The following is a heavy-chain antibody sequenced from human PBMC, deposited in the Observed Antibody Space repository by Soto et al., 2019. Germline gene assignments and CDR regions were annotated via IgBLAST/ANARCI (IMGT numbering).Heavy chain of an antibody. CDR2: IRSKTNSYAT. Sequence: GGSLRLSCAASGFTVSGSAVHWVRQASGKGLEWVGRIRSKTNSYATAYAASVKGRFTISRDDSKNTAYLQMNSLRAEDTAVYYGARSGFESRGAFDIWGQGTMVPVSS. D-gene: IGHD3-9*01. CDR3: ARSGFESRGAFDI. CDR1: GFTVSGSA. V-gene: IGHV3-73*01. J-gene: IGHJ3*02.